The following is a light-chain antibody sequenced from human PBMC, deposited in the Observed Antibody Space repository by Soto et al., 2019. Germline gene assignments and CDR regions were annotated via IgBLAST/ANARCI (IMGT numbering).Light chain of an antibody. CDR2: AAS. J-gene: IGKJ1*01. V-gene: IGKV1-39*01. Sequence: DIQMTQSPSSLSASVGDRVTITCRASQSISNYLNWYQQKPGKAPKLLMYAASSLQSGVPSRFSGSGSGTDFTLTISSLQTEDFATYYCQHSYSTPRTFGQGTKVEIK. CDR3: QHSYSTPRT. CDR1: QSISNY.